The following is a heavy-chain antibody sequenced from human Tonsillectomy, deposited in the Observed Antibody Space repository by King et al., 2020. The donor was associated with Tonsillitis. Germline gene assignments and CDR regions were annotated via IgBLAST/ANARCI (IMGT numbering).Heavy chain of an antibody. CDR3: ARFMVRGVGANWFDP. Sequence: LQLQESGPGLVKPSGTLSLTCAVSGDFISSSNWWSWVRQPPGKGLEWIGEIYHSGSTNYNPSLKSRVTISVDKSKNRFSLNLNSVTAADTAVYYCARFMVRGVGANWFDPWGQGTLVTVSS. V-gene: IGHV4-4*02. CDR2: IYHSGST. J-gene: IGHJ5*02. D-gene: IGHD3-10*01. CDR1: GDFISSSNW.